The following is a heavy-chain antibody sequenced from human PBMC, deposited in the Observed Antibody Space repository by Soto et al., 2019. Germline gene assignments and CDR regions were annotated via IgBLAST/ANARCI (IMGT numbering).Heavy chain of an antibody. D-gene: IGHD3-22*01. CDR1: GGTFSSYA. V-gene: IGHV1-69*01. CDR3: ARGGSYDSSGYLPPYMYYFDY. Sequence: QVQLVQSGAEVKKPGSSVKVSCKASGGTFSSYAISWVRQAPGQGLEWMGGIIPIFGTANYAQKFQGRVRITADESTRTAYMELSSLRSEDTAVYYCARGGSYDSSGYLPPYMYYFDYWGQGTLVTVSS. CDR2: IIPIFGTA. J-gene: IGHJ4*02.